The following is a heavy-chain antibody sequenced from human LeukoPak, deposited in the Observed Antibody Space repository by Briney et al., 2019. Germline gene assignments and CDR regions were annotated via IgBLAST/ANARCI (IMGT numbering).Heavy chain of an antibody. Sequence: QPGGSLRLSYAASGFPFSSYWMSWVRQAPGKGLEWVANIKQDGGEKFYVDSVKGRFTISRDNAKNSLYLQMNSLRAEDTAVYYCAREDHSNYNYWGQGTLVTVSS. CDR1: GFPFSSYW. CDR2: IKQDGGEK. V-gene: IGHV3-7*01. CDR3: AREDHSNYNY. J-gene: IGHJ4*02. D-gene: IGHD4-11*01.